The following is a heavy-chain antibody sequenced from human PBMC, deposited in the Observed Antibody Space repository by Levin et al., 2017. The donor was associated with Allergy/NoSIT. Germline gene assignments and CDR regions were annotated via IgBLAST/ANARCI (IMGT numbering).Heavy chain of an antibody. V-gene: IGHV5-51*01. CDR2: IYPGDSDT. D-gene: IGHD5-18*01. Sequence: GASVKVSCKGSGYSFTSYWIGWVRQMPGKGLEWMGIIYPGDSDTRYSPSFQGQVTISADKSISTAYLQWSSLKASDTAMYYCARPLQLWGIDAFDIWGQGTMVTVSS. CDR1: GYSFTSYW. CDR3: ARPLQLWGIDAFDI. J-gene: IGHJ3*02.